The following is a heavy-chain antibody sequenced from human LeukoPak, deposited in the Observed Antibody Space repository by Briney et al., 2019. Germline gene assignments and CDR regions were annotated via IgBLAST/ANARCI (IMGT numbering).Heavy chain of an antibody. D-gene: IGHD3-10*01. Sequence: GASVKVSCKASGYTFTSYDINWVRQATGQGLEWMGWMNPNSGNTGYAQKFQGRVTITRNTSISTAYMELSSLRSEDTAVYYCARTPFRRGYYGSGSLGYWGQGTLVTVSS. CDR1: GYTFTSYD. CDR3: ARTPFRRGYYGSGSLGY. J-gene: IGHJ4*02. V-gene: IGHV1-8*03. CDR2: MNPNSGNT.